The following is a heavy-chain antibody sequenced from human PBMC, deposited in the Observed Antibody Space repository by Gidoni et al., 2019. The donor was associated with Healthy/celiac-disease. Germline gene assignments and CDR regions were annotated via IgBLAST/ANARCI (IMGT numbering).Heavy chain of an antibody. CDR2: INSDGSST. D-gene: IGHD6-19*01. J-gene: IGHJ4*02. Sequence: EVQLVESGGGLVQPGGSLRLSCAASGFTFSSYWMHWVRQAPGKGLVWVSRINSDGSSTSYADSVKGRFTISRDNAKNTLYLQMNSLRAEDTAVYYCARGHIAVAGTRGVYYFDYWGQGTLVTVSS. V-gene: IGHV3-74*01. CDR1: GFTFSSYW. CDR3: ARGHIAVAGTRGVYYFDY.